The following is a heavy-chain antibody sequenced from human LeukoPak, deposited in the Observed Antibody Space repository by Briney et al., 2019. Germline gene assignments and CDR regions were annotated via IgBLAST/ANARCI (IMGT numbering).Heavy chain of an antibody. CDR2: ISSSGNTT. CDR3: ARDGGSSWYFDY. CDR1: GFTFSDYY. D-gene: IGHD6-13*01. J-gene: IGHJ4*02. V-gene: IGHV3-11*04. Sequence: SCAASGFTFSDYYMSWIRQAPGKGLECVSYISSSGNTTYHADSVKGRFTISRDNAKNSLYLQMSSLRAEDTAVYYCARDGGSSWYFDYWGQGTLVTVSS.